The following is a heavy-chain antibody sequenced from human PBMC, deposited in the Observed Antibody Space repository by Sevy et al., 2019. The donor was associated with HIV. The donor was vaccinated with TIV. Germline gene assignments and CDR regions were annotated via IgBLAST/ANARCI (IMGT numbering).Heavy chain of an antibody. CDR1: GGSISNINYY. CDR2: INYSGST. J-gene: IGHJ4*02. D-gene: IGHD3-3*01. Sequence: SETLSLTCTVSGGSISNINYYWGWIRQSPGKGLEWIGTINYSGSTDYNPSLKSRVTISVDTSKNQFSLKLSSVTAADTAVYYCARHALFTIFGVVIDPKMYYFDYWGQGTQVTVSS. CDR3: ARHALFTIFGVVIDPKMYYFDY. V-gene: IGHV4-39*01.